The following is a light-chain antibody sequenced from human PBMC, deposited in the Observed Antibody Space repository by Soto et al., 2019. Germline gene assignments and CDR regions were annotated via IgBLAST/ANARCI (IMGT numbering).Light chain of an antibody. V-gene: IGKV2-30*02. Sequence: DVVMTQSPLSLPVTLGQPASISCRSSQSLVHSDGNTYLNWFQQRPGQTPRRLINTVSNRDSGGPSRFRGRWPRTFFTPKNNRGEAEDVGVYYCMQGTHWPLTFGQGTKVEIK. CDR3: MQGTHWPLT. J-gene: IGKJ1*01. CDR1: QSLVHSDGNTY. CDR2: TVS.